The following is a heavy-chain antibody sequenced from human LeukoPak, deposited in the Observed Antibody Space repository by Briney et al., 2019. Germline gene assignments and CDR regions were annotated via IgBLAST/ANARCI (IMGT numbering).Heavy chain of an antibody. V-gene: IGHV4-39*01. CDR3: ARVFEMATIRKLYYFDH. CDR1: GGSIGRSSYF. Sequence: SETLSLTCRVSGGSIGRSSYFWGWIRQPPGKGPEWIGSIYYSGSTYYNPSLRCRVTISVDTSKNQFSLKFSSVTAADTAIYYCARVFEMATIRKLYYFDHWGQGTLVTVSS. CDR2: IYYSGST. J-gene: IGHJ4*02. D-gene: IGHD5-24*01.